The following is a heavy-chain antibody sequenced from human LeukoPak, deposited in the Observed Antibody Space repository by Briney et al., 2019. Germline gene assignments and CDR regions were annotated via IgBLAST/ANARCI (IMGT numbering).Heavy chain of an antibody. D-gene: IGHD2-2*01. CDR3: ARAPIRLGPAEDL. CDR2: INHRGTT. Sequence: SETLSLTCVVSGDSISNYGSYWSWIRHHPKKGLEWMGYINHRGTTYYSPSLKSRLAFSLDVSKNLFSLNLTSVTAADTAIYFCARAPIRLGPAEDLWGQGILVTVSS. J-gene: IGHJ5*02. CDR1: GDSISNYGSY. V-gene: IGHV4-31*11.